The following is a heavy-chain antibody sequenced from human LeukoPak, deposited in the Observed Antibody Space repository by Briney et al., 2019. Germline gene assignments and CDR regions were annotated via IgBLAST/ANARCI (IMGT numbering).Heavy chain of an antibody. Sequence: GGSLRLSCSTSGFTFSDYAMTWVRQAPGEGLEWVGLIRSETYGVTPEYAASVRGRFTISRDDSQGIAYLQMNSLKTEDTAVYYCARSIIGYGWKYYFDCWGQGTLVTVSS. CDR2: IRSETYGVTP. D-gene: IGHD5-18*01. V-gene: IGHV3-49*04. J-gene: IGHJ4*02. CDR3: ARSIIGYGWKYYFDC. CDR1: GFTFSDYA.